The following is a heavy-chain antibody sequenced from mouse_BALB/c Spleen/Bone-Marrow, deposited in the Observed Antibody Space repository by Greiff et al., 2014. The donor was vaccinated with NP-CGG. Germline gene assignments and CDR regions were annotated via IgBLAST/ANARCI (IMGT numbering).Heavy chain of an antibody. V-gene: IGHV1-87*01. J-gene: IGHJ2*01. CDR2: IYPGDGDT. D-gene: IGHD1-1*02. CDR1: GYTSTSYW. Sequence: VKVVESGAELARPGASVKLSCKASGYTSTSYWMQWVKQRPGQGLEWIGAIYPGDGDTRYTQKFKGKATLTADKSSSTAYMQLSSLASEDSAVYYCASQGDYGSFDYWGQGTTLTVSS. CDR3: ASQGDYGSFDY.